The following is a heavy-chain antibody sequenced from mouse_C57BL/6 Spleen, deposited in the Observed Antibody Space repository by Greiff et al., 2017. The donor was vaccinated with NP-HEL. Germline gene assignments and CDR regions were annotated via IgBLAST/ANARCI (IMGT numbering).Heavy chain of an antibody. V-gene: IGHV1-62-2*01. Sequence: VQLQQSGAELVKPGASVKLSCKASGYTFTEYTIHWVKQRSGQGLEWIGWFYPGSGSIKYNEKFKDKATLTADKSSSTVYMELSRLTSEDSAVYFCARHGPPLCYGSSYGNYYFDYWGQGTTLTVSS. D-gene: IGHD1-1*01. CDR1: GYTFTEYT. CDR3: ARHGPPLCYGSSYGNYYFDY. CDR2: FYPGSGSI. J-gene: IGHJ2*01.